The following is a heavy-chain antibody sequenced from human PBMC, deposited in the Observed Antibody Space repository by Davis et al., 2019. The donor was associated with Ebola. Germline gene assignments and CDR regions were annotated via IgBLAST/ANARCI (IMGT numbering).Heavy chain of an antibody. CDR1: GFTFDDYA. J-gene: IGHJ3*02. V-gene: IGHV3-21*01. D-gene: IGHD6-19*01. CDR3: ARVYTVEQWLVHYAFDI. CDR2: ISSSSSYI. Sequence: GGSLRLSCAASGFTFDDYAMHWVRQAPGKGLEWVSSISSSSSYIYYADSVKGRFTISRDNAKNSLYLQMNSLRAEDTAVYYCARVYTVEQWLVHYAFDIWGQGTMVTVSS.